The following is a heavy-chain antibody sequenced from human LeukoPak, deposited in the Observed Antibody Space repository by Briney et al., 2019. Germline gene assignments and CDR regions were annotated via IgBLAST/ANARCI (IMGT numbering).Heavy chain of an antibody. CDR3: ARDQWALDSYYYYYYMDV. Sequence: PGGSLRLFCAASGFIFSSYSMNWVRQAPGKGPEWVSSISSSSSYIYYADSVKGRFTISRDNAKNSLYLQMNSLRAEDTAVYYCARDQWALDSYYYYYYMDVWGKGTTVTVSS. J-gene: IGHJ6*03. D-gene: IGHD2-21*01. CDR2: ISSSSSYI. V-gene: IGHV3-21*01. CDR1: GFIFSSYS.